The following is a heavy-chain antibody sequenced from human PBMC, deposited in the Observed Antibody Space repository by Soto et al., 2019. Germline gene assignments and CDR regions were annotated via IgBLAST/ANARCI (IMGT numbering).Heavy chain of an antibody. CDR1: GFSVSSNGAR. CDR2: IYWDDDK. J-gene: IGHJ4*02. Sequence: QITLKESGPPLVKPTQTLTLTCSLSGFSVSSNGARVGWIRQPPGKALEWLALIYWDDDKHYNPSPKTRLTITKDTSKNQVVLTVTDMDPVDTATYYCVHGTLGSFGHVYFDYWGPGTLVTVSS. CDR3: VHGTLGSFGHVYFDY. D-gene: IGHD3-3*02. V-gene: IGHV2-5*02.